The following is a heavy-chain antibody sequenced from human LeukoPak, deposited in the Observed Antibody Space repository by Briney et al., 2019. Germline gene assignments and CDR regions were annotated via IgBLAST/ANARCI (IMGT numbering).Heavy chain of an antibody. CDR3: ARAPDSIIDY. CDR1: GDSISSGNY. V-gene: IGHV4-38-2*02. Sequence: SETLSLTCSVSGDSISSGNYWGWIRQPPGKGLEWIGSIFHTGSTYYNLSLKSRVTISVDTSKNQFSLRLSSVTAADTAVYYCARAPDSIIDYWGQGTLVTVSS. J-gene: IGHJ4*02. D-gene: IGHD2-21*01. CDR2: IFHTGST.